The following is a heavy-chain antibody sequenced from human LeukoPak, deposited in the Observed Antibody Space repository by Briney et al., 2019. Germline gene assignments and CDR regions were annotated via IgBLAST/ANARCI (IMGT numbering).Heavy chain of an antibody. V-gene: IGHV3-23*01. CDR2: IGGSGGST. CDR1: GFIFSNYA. J-gene: IGHJ4*02. Sequence: GGSLRLSCAASGFIFSNYAMSWVRQAPGKGLEWVSAIGGSGGSTFYADSVKGRFTISRDNSRKTLYLQMNSLRAEDTAVYYCARGQDTIDYWGQGTLVTVSS. CDR3: ARGQDTIDY. D-gene: IGHD5-18*01.